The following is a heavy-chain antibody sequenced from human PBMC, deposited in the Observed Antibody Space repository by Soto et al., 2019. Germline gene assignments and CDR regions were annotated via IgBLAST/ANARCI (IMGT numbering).Heavy chain of an antibody. CDR1: GGSISSGGYY. V-gene: IGHV4-31*03. J-gene: IGHJ6*02. CDR2: IYYSGST. CDR3: ARDRKERGPTVDYYYYGMDV. D-gene: IGHD4-4*01. Sequence: PSETLSLTCTVSGGSISSGGYYWSWIRQHPGKGLERIGYIYYSGSTYYNPSLKSRVTISVDTSKNQFSLKLSSVTAADTAVYYCARDRKERGPTVDYYYYGMDVWGQGTTVTVSS.